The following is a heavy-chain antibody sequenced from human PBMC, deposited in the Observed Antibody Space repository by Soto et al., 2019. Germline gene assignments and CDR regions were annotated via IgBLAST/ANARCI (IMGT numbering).Heavy chain of an antibody. CDR3: ARAPTYYYGSGTSSNAFYI. J-gene: IGHJ3*02. CDR2: IIPIFGTA. Sequence: QVQLVQSWAEVKKPGSSVKVSCKASGGTFSSYAISWVRQAPGQGLEWMGGIIPIFGTANYAQKFQGRVTITADESKSTAYTELSSLRSEDTAVYYCARAPTYYYGSGTSSNAFYIWGQGTMVTVSS. D-gene: IGHD3-10*01. V-gene: IGHV1-69*01. CDR1: GGTFSSYA.